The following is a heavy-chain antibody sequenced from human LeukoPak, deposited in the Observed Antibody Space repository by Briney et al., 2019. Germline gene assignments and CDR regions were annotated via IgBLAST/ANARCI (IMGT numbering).Heavy chain of an antibody. J-gene: IGHJ4*02. Sequence: GGSLRLSCAASGFTFSSYAMNWVRQAPGKGLEWVSAISGSGGSTYYADSVKGRFTVSRDNSKNTLYLHMNSLRAEDTAVYYCAKAGRCWDFDSWGQGTLATVSS. V-gene: IGHV3-23*01. CDR1: GFTFSSYA. D-gene: IGHD2-15*01. CDR3: AKAGRCWDFDS. CDR2: ISGSGGST.